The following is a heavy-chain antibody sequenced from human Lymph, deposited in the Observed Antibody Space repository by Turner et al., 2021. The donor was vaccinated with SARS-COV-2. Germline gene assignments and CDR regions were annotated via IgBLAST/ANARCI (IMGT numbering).Heavy chain of an antibody. D-gene: IGHD3-10*01. J-gene: IGHJ6*02. CDR2: ISYDGSNK. V-gene: IGHV3-30*04. CDR3: ARYGSGGYFYYGLDV. Sequence: QVQLVESGGGVVQPGWPLRLSCASAGFTFSTYAIHWVRQAAGKGLEWVAVISYDGSNKYYADSVKGRFTISRDNSKNTLYLQMNSLRAEDTAVYYCARYGSGGYFYYGLDVWGQGTTVTVSS. CDR1: GFTFSTYA.